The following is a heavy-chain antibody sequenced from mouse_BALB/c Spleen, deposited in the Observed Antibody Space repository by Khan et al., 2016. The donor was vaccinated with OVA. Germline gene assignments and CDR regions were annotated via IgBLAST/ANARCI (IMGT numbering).Heavy chain of an antibody. D-gene: IGHD3-1*01. CDR1: GYTFTNYW. CDR2: IYPGGGFT. Sequence: VQLQQSGTELIRPGTSVKISCKASGYTFTNYWLGWVKQRPGHGLEWIGDIYPGGGFTNYNEKFKGKATLTADTSSSTVYMQLSNLTSEDSAVYFCARWATWFFDVWGAGTTVTVSS. CDR3: ARWATWFFDV. V-gene: IGHV1-63*02. J-gene: IGHJ1*01.